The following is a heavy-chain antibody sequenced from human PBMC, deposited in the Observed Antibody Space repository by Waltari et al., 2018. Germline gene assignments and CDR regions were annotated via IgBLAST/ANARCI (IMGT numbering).Heavy chain of an antibody. J-gene: IGHJ4*02. CDR1: GGSISSSSYY. D-gene: IGHD6-19*01. CDR3: ARDEAAGYYFDY. Sequence: QLQLQESGPGLVKPSETLSLTCTVSGGSISSSSYYWGWIRQPPGKGLEWIGSIYYSGSTYYNPSLKSRVTISVDTSKNQFSLKLSSVTAADTAVYYCARDEAAGYYFDYWGQGTLVTVSS. CDR2: IYYSGST. V-gene: IGHV4-39*02.